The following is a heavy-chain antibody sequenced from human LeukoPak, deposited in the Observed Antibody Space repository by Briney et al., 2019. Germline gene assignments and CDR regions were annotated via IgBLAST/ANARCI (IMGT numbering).Heavy chain of an antibody. CDR3: AHRQEETLAFDI. Sequence: ESGPALVKPTQTLTLTCTFSGFSLSTSGMCVSWIRQPPGKALEWLALIYWDDDKRYSPSLKSRLTITKDTSKNQVVLTMTNMDPVDTATYYCAHRQEETLAFDIWGQGTMVTVSS. V-gene: IGHV2-5*08. CDR1: GFSLSTSGMC. J-gene: IGHJ3*02. CDR2: IYWDDDK.